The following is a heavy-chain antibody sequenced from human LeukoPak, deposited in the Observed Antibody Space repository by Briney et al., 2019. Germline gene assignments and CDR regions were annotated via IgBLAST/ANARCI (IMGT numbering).Heavy chain of an antibody. Sequence: GGSLRLSCAASGFTFSSYAMSWVRQAPGKGLEWVSAISGSGGSTYYADSVKGRFTISRDNSKNTLYLQMNSLRAEDTAVYYCAKDIYRTKGCSGGSCYFDYWGQGTLVTVSS. CDR1: GFTFSSYA. CDR2: ISGSGGST. CDR3: AKDIYRTKGCSGGSCYFDY. J-gene: IGHJ4*02. D-gene: IGHD2-15*01. V-gene: IGHV3-23*01.